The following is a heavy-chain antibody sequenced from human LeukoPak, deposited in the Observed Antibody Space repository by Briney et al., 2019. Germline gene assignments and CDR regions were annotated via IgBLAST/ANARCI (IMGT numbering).Heavy chain of an antibody. V-gene: IGHV3-23*01. D-gene: IGHD1-7*01. CDR3: AKNWDYRYYYYGIDV. J-gene: IGHJ6*02. CDR2: IIGRGGSI. CDR1: GFTFNNYA. Sequence: GGSLRLSCAASGFTFNNYAMSWVRQTPGMGLEWVSGIIGRGGSIYYTDSVKGRFTISRDNSKNTLSLQMNSLRAEDTAVYYCAKNWDYRYYYYGIDVWGQGTTVTVSS.